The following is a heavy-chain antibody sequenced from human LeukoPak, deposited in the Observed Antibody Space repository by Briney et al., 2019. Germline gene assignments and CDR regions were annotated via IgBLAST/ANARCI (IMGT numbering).Heavy chain of an antibody. J-gene: IGHJ4*02. CDR2: ISAYNGNT. V-gene: IGHV1-18*01. CDR3: ARDWAPDYYDSSGF. CDR1: VYTSTIYG. D-gene: IGHD3-22*01. Sequence: GASVKVSFKSSVYTSTIYGISWVRQAPGQGLEWMGWISAYNGNTNYAQKLQGRVTMTTDTSTSTAYMELRSLRSDDTAVYYCARDWAPDYYDSSGFWGQGTLVTVSS.